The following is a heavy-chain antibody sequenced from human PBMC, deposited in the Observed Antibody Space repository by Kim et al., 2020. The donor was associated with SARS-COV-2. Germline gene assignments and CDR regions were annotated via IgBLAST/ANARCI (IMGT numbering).Heavy chain of an antibody. V-gene: IGHV4-39*01. CDR2: IYYSGST. CDR1: GGSISSSSYY. Sequence: SETLSLTCTVSGGSISSSSYYWGWMRQPQGKGLEWIGSIYYSGSTYYNPSLRSRVTISAHTSKNPFSLKLSSVTAADTAVYYCASLLYYNDSSGQQVDYWGQGTLVTVSS. J-gene: IGHJ4*02. CDR3: ASLLYYNDSSGQQVDY. D-gene: IGHD3-22*01.